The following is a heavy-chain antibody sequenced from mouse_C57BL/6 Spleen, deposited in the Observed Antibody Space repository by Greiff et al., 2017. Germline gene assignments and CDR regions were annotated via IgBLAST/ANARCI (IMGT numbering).Heavy chain of an antibody. CDR3: ARNPRGLLLAMDY. D-gene: IGHD2-3*01. J-gene: IGHJ4*01. V-gene: IGHV1-85*01. Sequence: VQLQQSGPELVKPGASVKLSCKASGYTFTSYDINWVKQRPGQGLEWIGWIYPRDGSTKYNEKFKGKATLTVDTSSSTAYMELHSLTSEDSAVYCCARNPRGLLLAMDYWGQGTSVTVSS. CDR1: GYTFTSYD. CDR2: IYPRDGST.